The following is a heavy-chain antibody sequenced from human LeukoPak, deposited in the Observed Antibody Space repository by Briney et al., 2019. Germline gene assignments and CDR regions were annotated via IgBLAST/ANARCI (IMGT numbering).Heavy chain of an antibody. V-gene: IGHV4-39*01. J-gene: IGHJ4*02. D-gene: IGHD3-10*01. CDR2: IYYSGST. CDR3: ARHSGYYGSGSYPDY. CDR1: GGSISSNSYY. Sequence: SETLSLTCTVSGGSISSNSYYWGWIRQPPGKGLEWIGRIYYSGSTYYNPSLKSRVTISVDTSKNQFSLKLSPVTDADTAVYYCARHSGYYGSGSYPDYWGQGTLVTVSS.